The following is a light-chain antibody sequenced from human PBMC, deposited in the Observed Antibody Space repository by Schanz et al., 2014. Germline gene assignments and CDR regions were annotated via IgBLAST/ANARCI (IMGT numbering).Light chain of an antibody. CDR1: QSVSSSY. J-gene: IGKJ5*01. CDR3: QQRVNWPPVT. V-gene: IGKV3D-20*02. CDR2: GAS. Sequence: EIVLTQSPGTLSLSPGERATLSCRASQSVSSSYLAWYQQKPGQAPRLLIYGASSRATGIPDRFSGSGSGTDFTLTISRLEPEDFAVYYCQQRVNWPPVTFGQGTRLEIK.